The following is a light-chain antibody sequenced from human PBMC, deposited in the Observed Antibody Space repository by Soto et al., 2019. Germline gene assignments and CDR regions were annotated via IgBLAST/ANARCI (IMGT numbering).Light chain of an antibody. CDR1: QSISSW. Sequence: DIQMTQSPSTLSASVGDRVTITCRASQSISSWLAWYQQKPGKAPKLLIYKASSLESGVPSRFSGSGSATEFTLTISSLQPDDFETYYCQQYNSLWTFGQGTKVEIK. CDR3: QQYNSLWT. V-gene: IGKV1-5*03. J-gene: IGKJ1*01. CDR2: KAS.